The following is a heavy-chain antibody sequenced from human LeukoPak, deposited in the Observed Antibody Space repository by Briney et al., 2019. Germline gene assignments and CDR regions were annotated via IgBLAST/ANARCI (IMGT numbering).Heavy chain of an antibody. V-gene: IGHV3-30*07. Sequence: GALRLSLSGSGITLSNYAVDWVRQAPGQGPKWVAVISYDEDHIYYADSVKGRFTISRDNSKNTLYLQMNSLRPEDTAVYYCARDNIAGAGSSDWGQGTLVTVSS. D-gene: IGHD3-10*01. CDR3: ARDNIAGAGSSD. CDR1: GITLSNYA. J-gene: IGHJ4*02. CDR2: ISYDEDHI.